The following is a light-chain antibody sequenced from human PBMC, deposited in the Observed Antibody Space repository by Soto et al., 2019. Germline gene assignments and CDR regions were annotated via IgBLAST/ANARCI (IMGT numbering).Light chain of an antibody. J-gene: IGKJ1*01. CDR2: GAS. Sequence: EVVMTQSPATLSASPGERVIISCRASQNVNRNLAWYQQRPGQAPRLLIYGASTRATGIPARFSGSGSGAEFTLTISSLQSEDLAVYYCQQYDDWPPWPFGQGTKVEIK. V-gene: IGKV3-15*01. CDR1: QNVNRN. CDR3: QQYDDWPPWP.